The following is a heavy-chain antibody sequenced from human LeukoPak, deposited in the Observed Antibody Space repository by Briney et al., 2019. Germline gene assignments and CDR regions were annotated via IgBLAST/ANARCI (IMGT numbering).Heavy chain of an antibody. Sequence: GGSLRLSCAASGFTFSTYNMNWVRQAPGKGLEWVSSISGSSSYIYYADSVKGRFSISRDNAKNSLYLQMNSLRADDTAVYYCAKGPFFYYDASGYNYYDLWGQGTLVTVSS. J-gene: IGHJ4*02. V-gene: IGHV3-21*04. CDR3: AKGPFFYYDASGYNYYDL. CDR2: ISGSSSYI. D-gene: IGHD3-22*01. CDR1: GFTFSTYN.